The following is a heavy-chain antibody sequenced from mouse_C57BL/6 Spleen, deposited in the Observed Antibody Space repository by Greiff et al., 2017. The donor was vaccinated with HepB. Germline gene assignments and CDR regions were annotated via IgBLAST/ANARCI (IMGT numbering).Heavy chain of an antibody. CDR2: INPSNGGT. D-gene: IGHD1-1*01. Sequence: LQPGTELVKPGASVKLSCKASGYTFTSYWMHWVKQRPGQGLEWIGNINPSNGGTNYNEKFKSKATLTVDKSSSTAYMQLSSLTSEDSAVYYCARGRYGSSPYFDYWGQGTTLTVSS. CDR3: ARGRYGSSPYFDY. J-gene: IGHJ2*01. V-gene: IGHV1-53*01. CDR1: GYTFTSYW.